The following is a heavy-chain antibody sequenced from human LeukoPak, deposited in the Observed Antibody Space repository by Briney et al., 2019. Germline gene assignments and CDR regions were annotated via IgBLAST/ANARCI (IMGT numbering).Heavy chain of an antibody. V-gene: IGHV4-59*01. Sequence: ASETLSLTCTVSGGSISNYYWRWIRQPPGKALEWIGYIYYTGTTKYNPSLKSRATISLDTSKNQFSLKLTSVTAADTALFFCARGYDIDVWGQGTTVTVSS. CDR2: IYYTGTT. CDR1: GGSISNYY. CDR3: ARGYDIDV. J-gene: IGHJ6*02.